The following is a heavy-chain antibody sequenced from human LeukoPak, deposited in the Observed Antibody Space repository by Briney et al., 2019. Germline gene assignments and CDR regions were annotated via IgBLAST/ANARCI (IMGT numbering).Heavy chain of an antibody. D-gene: IGHD6-13*01. Sequence: ASVKVSCKASGYTFTGYYMHWVRQAPGQGLEWMGWINPNSGGTNYAQEFQGRVTMTRDTSISTAYMGLSRLRSDDTAVYYCARALEQHDAFDIWAKGQWSPPLQ. CDR3: ARALEQHDAFDI. J-gene: IGHJ3*02. CDR2: INPNSGGT. V-gene: IGHV1-2*02. CDR1: GYTFTGYY.